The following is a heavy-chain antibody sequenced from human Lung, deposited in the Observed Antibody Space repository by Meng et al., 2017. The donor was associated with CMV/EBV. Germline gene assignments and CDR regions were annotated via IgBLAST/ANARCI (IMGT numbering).Heavy chain of an antibody. Sequence: ASXXVSXKASGYNFTGYYIHWVRQAPGQGLEWMGWINPNSGGTNYAQKFQGRITMTGDTSITTAYMELSRLRSDDMAVYHCARVKRYCTGGTWSSTGYYGMDVGXQGNXVTVSS. CDR1: GYNFTGYY. V-gene: IGHV1-2*02. D-gene: IGHD2-8*02. CDR3: ARVKRYCTGGTWSSTGYYGMDV. J-gene: IGHJ6*02. CDR2: INPNSGGT.